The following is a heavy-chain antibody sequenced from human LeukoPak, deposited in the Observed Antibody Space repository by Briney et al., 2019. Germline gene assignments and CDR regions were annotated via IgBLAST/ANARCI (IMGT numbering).Heavy chain of an antibody. CDR2: ISSNGGST. CDR1: GFTFSNFA. V-gene: IGHV3-64*01. CDR3: ARETYYYHGSGYYSAFDV. J-gene: IGHJ3*01. Sequence: GGSLRLSCAASGFTFSNFAMHWVRQAPGKGLEYVSVISSNGGSTYYANSVKGRFTISRDNSKNTLYLQMGSLRAEDMAVYYCARETYYYHGSGYYSAFDVWGQGTMVTVSS. D-gene: IGHD3-22*01.